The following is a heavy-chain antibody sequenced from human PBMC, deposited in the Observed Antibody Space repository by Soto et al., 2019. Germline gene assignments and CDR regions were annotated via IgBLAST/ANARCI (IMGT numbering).Heavy chain of an antibody. CDR2: IYYSGST. Sequence: SETLSLTCTVSGGSISSGDYYWSWIRQPPGKGLEWIGYIYYSGSTYYNPSLKSRVTISVDTSRNQFSLKLSSVTAADTAVYYCARGLIAVAEGYYYYYGMDVWGQGTTVTVSS. D-gene: IGHD6-19*01. J-gene: IGHJ6*02. CDR1: GGSISSGDYY. V-gene: IGHV4-30-4*01. CDR3: ARGLIAVAEGYYYYYGMDV.